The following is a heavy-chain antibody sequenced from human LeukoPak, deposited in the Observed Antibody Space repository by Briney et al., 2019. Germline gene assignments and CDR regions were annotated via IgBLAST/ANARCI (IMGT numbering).Heavy chain of an antibody. V-gene: IGHV1-8*01. CDR1: GYTFTSYD. Sequence: ASVKVSCKASGYTFTSYDINWVRQATGQELEWMGWMNPNSGNTGYAQKFQGRVTMTRNTSISTAYMELSSLRSEDTAVYYCARSPSRVVVPAAKVIDYWGQGTLVTVSS. CDR2: MNPNSGNT. CDR3: ARSPSRVVVPAAKVIDY. D-gene: IGHD2-2*01. J-gene: IGHJ4*02.